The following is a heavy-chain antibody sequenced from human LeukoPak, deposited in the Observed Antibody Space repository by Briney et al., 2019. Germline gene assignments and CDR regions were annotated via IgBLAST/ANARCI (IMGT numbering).Heavy chain of an antibody. Sequence: GGSLRLSCAASGFXFSSHAINWVRQSPGMGLEWVSTITVSGDRTYYADSVKGRFTISRDNSKNTLYLQMNSLRAEDTAVYYCAKPYDSSAYLLFGYWGQGTLVTVSS. D-gene: IGHD3-22*01. V-gene: IGHV3-23*01. CDR2: ITVSGDRT. CDR1: GFXFSSHA. CDR3: AKPYDSSAYLLFGY. J-gene: IGHJ4*02.